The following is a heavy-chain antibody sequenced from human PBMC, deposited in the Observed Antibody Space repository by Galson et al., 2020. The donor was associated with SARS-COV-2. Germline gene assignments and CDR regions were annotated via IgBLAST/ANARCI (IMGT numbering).Heavy chain of an antibody. V-gene: IGHV3-33*01. D-gene: IGHD6-13*01. Sequence: GGSLRLSCAASGFSFSTYAMHWVRQAPGKGLEWVAVIWSDGINKYHLDSVKGRFTISRDNSKNTVSLQMNSLRVDDTGLYYCVSSIIAAGTIDQWGQGTLVTVSS. J-gene: IGHJ4*02. CDR2: IWSDGINK. CDR3: VSSIIAAGTIDQ. CDR1: GFSFSTYA.